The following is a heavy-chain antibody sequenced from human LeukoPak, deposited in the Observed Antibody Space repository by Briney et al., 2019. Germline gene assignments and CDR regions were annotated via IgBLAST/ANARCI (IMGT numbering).Heavy chain of an antibody. V-gene: IGHV3-7*01. CDR3: ARDQSETYSIDY. J-gene: IGHJ4*02. CDR1: GFTFSRFW. CDR2: IKQDGSEK. D-gene: IGHD1-26*01. Sequence: PGGSLRLSCAASGFTFSRFWMSWVRQAPGKGLEWVANIKQDGSEKYYVDSVKGRFTISRDNAKNSLYLQMNSLRTEDTAVYYCARDQSETYSIDYWGQGTLVTVSS.